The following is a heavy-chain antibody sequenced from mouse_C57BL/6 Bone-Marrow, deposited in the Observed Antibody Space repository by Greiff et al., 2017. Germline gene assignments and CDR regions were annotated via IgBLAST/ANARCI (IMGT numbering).Heavy chain of an antibody. CDR1: GYSFTGYY. CDR3: ARKTTVVVDYAMDY. Sequence: VQLQQSGPELVKPGASVKISCKASGYSFTGYYMHWVKQSSEKSLEWIGEINPSTGGTSYNQKFKGKATLTVDKSSSTAYMQLKSLTSEDSAVYYCARKTTVVVDYAMDYWGQGTSVTVSS. V-gene: IGHV1-43*01. D-gene: IGHD1-1*01. J-gene: IGHJ4*01. CDR2: INPSTGGT.